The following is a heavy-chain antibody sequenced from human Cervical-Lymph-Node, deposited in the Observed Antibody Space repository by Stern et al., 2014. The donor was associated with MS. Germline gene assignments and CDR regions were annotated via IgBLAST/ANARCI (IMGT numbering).Heavy chain of an antibody. CDR1: GFTFNTYS. CDR2: ISSGSSTI. V-gene: IGHV3-48*02. J-gene: IGHJ2*01. D-gene: IGHD2-15*01. CDR3: ATSREYCGGDSCYSDWYFGL. Sequence: EVQLVQSGGGLVQPGGSLRLSCAASGFTFNTYSMNWVRPAPGKGLEWISFISSGSSTIYHADSVKGRFTVSTDNAKSSLYLQMNSLRDEDTAVYYCATSREYCGGDSCYSDWYFGLWGRGTLVTVSS.